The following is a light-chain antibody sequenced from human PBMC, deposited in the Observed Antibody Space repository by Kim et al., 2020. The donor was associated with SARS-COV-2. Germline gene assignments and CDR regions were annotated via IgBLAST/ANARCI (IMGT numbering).Light chain of an antibody. Sequence: ASVGDRVTITCQANQDISNNLNWYQQKPGKAPKVLIYDATILETGFPSRFSGSRSGTDFIFTINSLQPEDFATYYCQQYDNSVITFGGGTKVDIK. CDR3: QQYDNSVIT. CDR1: QDISNN. CDR2: DAT. V-gene: IGKV1-33*01. J-gene: IGKJ4*01.